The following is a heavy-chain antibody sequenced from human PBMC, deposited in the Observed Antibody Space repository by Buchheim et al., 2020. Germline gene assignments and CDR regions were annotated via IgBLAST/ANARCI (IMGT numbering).Heavy chain of an antibody. CDR2: VDWAADK. CDR1: GFSLITAGMC. D-gene: IGHD3-10*01. CDR3: ARTFRYGSRGGPAYYLDY. J-gene: IGHJ4*02. Sequence: QVTLRESGPALVKPTQTLTLTCTFSGFSLITAGMCVSWLRQPPGKALEWLARVDWAADKFYAPSLMTRLTISKDTSTHQVVLTMTNMDPVDTATYYCARTFRYGSRGGPAYYLDYWGQGTL. V-gene: IGHV2-70*17.